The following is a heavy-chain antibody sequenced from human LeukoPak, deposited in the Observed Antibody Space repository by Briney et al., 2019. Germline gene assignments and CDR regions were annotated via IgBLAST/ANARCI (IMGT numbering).Heavy chain of an antibody. Sequence: GGSLRLSCAASGFTFSSYAMSWVRQAPGKGLEWVSAISGSGGSTYYADSVKGRFTISRDNSKNTLYLQMNSLRAEATAVYYCAKDPSYYYDSSGYWDWGQGTLVTVSS. CDR1: GFTFSSYA. V-gene: IGHV3-23*01. D-gene: IGHD3-22*01. CDR3: AKDPSYYYDSSGYWD. CDR2: ISGSGGST. J-gene: IGHJ4*02.